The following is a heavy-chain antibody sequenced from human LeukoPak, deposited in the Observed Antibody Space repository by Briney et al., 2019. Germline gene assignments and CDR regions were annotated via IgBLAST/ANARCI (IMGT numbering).Heavy chain of an antibody. J-gene: IGHJ6*02. Sequence: GESLKISCKGSGYSFMDYWIGWVRQMPGKGPEWMGFIFPHDSNPMYSPSFQRQVTISVDKSISTAYVQWSSLKASDTAIYYCARYGIQGCNTNCYRSFYYYGMDVWGQGTTVTVSS. CDR2: IFPHDSNP. CDR3: ARYGIQGCNTNCYRSFYYYGMDV. D-gene: IGHD2-2*02. V-gene: IGHV5-51*01. CDR1: GYSFMDYW.